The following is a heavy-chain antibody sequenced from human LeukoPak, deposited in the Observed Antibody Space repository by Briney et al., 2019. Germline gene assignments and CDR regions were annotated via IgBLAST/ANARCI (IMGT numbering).Heavy chain of an antibody. CDR3: ARGADYDILTGYSSGPFDY. CDR2: ISSSSSYI. CDR1: GFTFSSYS. J-gene: IGHJ4*02. Sequence: GGSLRLSCAASGFTFSSYSMSWVRQAPGKGLEWVSSISSSSSYIYYADSVKGRFTISRDNAKNSLYLQMNSLRAEDTAVYYCARGADYDILTGYSSGPFDYWGQGTLVTVTS. D-gene: IGHD3-9*01. V-gene: IGHV3-21*01.